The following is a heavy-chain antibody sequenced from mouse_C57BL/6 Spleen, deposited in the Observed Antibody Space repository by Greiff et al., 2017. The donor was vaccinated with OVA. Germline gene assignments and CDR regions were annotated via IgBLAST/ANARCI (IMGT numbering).Heavy chain of an antibody. J-gene: IGHJ2*01. CDR1: GYAFSSSW. D-gene: IGHD3-3*01. CDR3: VGDYYFDY. CDR2: IYPGDGDT. V-gene: IGHV1-82*01. Sequence: VKLQESGPELVKPGASVKISCKASGYAFSSSWMNWVKQRPGKGLEWIGRIYPGDGDTNYNGKFKGKATLTADKSSSTAYMQLSSLTSEDSAVYFCVGDYYFDYWGQGTTLTVSS.